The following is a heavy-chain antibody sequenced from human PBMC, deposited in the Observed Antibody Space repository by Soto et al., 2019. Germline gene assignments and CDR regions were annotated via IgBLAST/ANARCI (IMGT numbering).Heavy chain of an antibody. V-gene: IGHV3-11*01. J-gene: IGHJ4*02. CDR3: ARDADYGDYGLSFDD. CDR2: TSSSGSTI. D-gene: IGHD4-17*01. CDR1: GFTFSDYY. Sequence: GGSLRLSCAASGFTFSDYYMSWIRQAPGKGLEWVSYTSSSGSTIYYADSVKGRFTISRDNAKNSLYLQMNSLRAEDTAVYYCARDADYGDYGLSFDDWGQGTLVTVSS.